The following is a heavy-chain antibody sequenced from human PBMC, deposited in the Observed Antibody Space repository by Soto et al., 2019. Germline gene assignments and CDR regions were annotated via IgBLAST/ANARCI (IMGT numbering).Heavy chain of an antibody. V-gene: IGHV3-66*01. CDR2: IRNGGDT. D-gene: IGHD2-15*01. J-gene: IGHJ1*01. CDR3: ARVSWSKS. CDR1: GFSVSSNY. Sequence: GGSLRLSCAASGFSVSSNYMNWVRQAPGKGLEWVSIIRNGGDTYYADSVKDRFTVSRDNSKNTIFLQMNSLRVEDTAVYYCARVSWSKSWGKGPLVTVSS.